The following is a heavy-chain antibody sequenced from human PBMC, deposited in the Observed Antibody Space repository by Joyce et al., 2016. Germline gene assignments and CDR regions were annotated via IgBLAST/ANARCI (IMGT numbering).Heavy chain of an antibody. V-gene: IGHV4-59*01. CDR3: ARLEVVLSAAAKKADWYFDL. D-gene: IGHD2-2*01. CDR1: DGSINNNS. Sequence: QVQLQESGPGLVKPSETLSLTCTVSDGSINNNSWSWIRQPPGKGLEWIAYIYSSGNTNYNPSLNGRVTISADTSKTQFSLKVGSVTAADTALYFCARLEVVLSAAAKKADWYFDLWGRGTLVTVSS. J-gene: IGHJ2*01. CDR2: IYSSGNT.